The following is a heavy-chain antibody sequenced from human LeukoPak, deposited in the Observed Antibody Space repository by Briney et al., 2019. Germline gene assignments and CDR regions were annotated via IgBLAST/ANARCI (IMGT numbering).Heavy chain of an antibody. D-gene: IGHD6-19*01. V-gene: IGHV3-30*04. CDR2: MSYDGSTK. J-gene: IGHJ4*02. CDR1: GFTLSGYA. Sequence: PGGSLRLSCAASGFTLSGYAVHWVRQPPGTGLEWVAVMSYDGSTKYYADSVKGRFIISTDNSKNTLYLQMNSLRAEDTAVYYCVLSSSGWLGAFDYWGQGTLVTVSS. CDR3: VLSSSGWLGAFDY.